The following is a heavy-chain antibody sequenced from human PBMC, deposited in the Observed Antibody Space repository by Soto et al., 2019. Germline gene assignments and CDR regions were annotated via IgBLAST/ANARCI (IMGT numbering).Heavy chain of an antibody. CDR2: INHSGST. Sequence: PSETLSLTYAVYGGSFSGYYWSWIRQPPGKGLEWIGEINHSGSTNYNPSLKSRVTISVDTSKNQFSLKLSSVTAADTAVYYCARTGVAVAGTGGPDDYWGQGTLVTVSS. CDR3: ARTGVAVAGTGGPDDY. CDR1: GGSFSGYY. V-gene: IGHV4-34*01. D-gene: IGHD6-19*01. J-gene: IGHJ4*02.